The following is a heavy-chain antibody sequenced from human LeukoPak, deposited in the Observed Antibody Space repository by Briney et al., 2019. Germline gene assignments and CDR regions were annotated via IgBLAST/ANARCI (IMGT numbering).Heavy chain of an antibody. Sequence: GGSLRLSCSASGFTFSSYAMHWVRQAPGKGLEYVSAISSSGGSTYYADSVKGRFTISRDNSKNTLYLQMSSLRAEDTAVYYCVKDVGYYDFWSGYSGIDYWGQGTLVTVSS. V-gene: IGHV3-64D*06. CDR3: VKDVGYYDFWSGYSGIDY. J-gene: IGHJ4*02. CDR1: GFTFSSYA. D-gene: IGHD3-3*01. CDR2: ISSSGGST.